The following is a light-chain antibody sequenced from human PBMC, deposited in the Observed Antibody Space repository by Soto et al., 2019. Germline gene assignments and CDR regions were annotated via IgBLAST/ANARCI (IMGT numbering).Light chain of an antibody. CDR1: QSVGSSF. Sequence: EIVLTQSPDTLSLSPGERATLSCRASQSVGSSFLAWYQQKPGQAPRLLIYRTSTRATGLPDRFTGSGSGNVFILIVSRVETEDFAVSSCQQYENSPRTFGGGTKVEIK. J-gene: IGKJ4*01. CDR3: QQYENSPRT. V-gene: IGKV3-20*01. CDR2: RTS.